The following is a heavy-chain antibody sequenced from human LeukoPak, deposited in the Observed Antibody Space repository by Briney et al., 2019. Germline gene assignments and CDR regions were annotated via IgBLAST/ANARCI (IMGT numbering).Heavy chain of an antibody. CDR3: ARDIYCSGGSCYLPPYYFDY. CDR1: GFTFDDYG. Sequence: GGSLRLSCAASGFTFDDYGMSWVRQAPGKGLEWVSGINWNGGTTGYADSVKGRFTISRDNAKNSLYLQMNSLRAEDTAVYYCARDIYCSGGSCYLPPYYFDYWGQGTLVTVSS. J-gene: IGHJ4*02. CDR2: INWNGGTT. D-gene: IGHD2-15*01. V-gene: IGHV3-20*04.